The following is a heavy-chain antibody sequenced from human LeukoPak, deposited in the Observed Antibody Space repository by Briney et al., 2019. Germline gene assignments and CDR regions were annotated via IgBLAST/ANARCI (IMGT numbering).Heavy chain of an antibody. V-gene: IGHV4-30-4*08. CDR1: GGSISSGDYY. Sequence: SQTLSLTCTVSGGSISSGDYYWSWIRQPPGKGLEWIGYIYYSGSTYYNPSLKSRVTISVDTSKNQFSLKLSSVTAADTAVYYCARTPYDFWSGYLLYYMDVWGKGTTVTVSS. CDR3: ARTPYDFWSGYLLYYMDV. D-gene: IGHD3-3*01. J-gene: IGHJ6*03. CDR2: IYYSGST.